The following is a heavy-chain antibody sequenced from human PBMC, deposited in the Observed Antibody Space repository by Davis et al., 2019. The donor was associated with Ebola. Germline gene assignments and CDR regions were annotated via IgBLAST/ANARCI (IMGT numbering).Heavy chain of an antibody. D-gene: IGHD2-15*01. CDR2: IKQDGSEK. Sequence: GESLKISCAASGFTFSSYDMHWVRQAPGKGLEWVANIKQDGSEKYYVDSVKGRFTISRDNAKNSLYLQMNSLRAEDTAVYYCAKDLWGIVVVVAATPGLDYWGQGTLVTVSS. CDR1: GFTFSSYD. J-gene: IGHJ4*02. V-gene: IGHV3-7*03. CDR3: AKDLWGIVVVVAATPGLDY.